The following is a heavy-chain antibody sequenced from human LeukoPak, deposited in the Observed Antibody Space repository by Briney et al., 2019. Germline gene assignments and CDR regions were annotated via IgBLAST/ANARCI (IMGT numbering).Heavy chain of an antibody. D-gene: IGHD3-22*01. CDR2: IYTSGST. J-gene: IGHJ3*02. CDR1: GGSISSGSYY. CDR3: ARVRDYYDSSGYYGYAFDI. Sequence: SETLSLTCTVSGGSISSGSYYWSWIRQPAGKGLEWIGRIYTSGSTNYNPSLKSRVTISVDTSKDQFSLKLSSVTAADTAVYYCARVRDYYDSSGYYGYAFDIWGQGTMVTVSS. V-gene: IGHV4-61*02.